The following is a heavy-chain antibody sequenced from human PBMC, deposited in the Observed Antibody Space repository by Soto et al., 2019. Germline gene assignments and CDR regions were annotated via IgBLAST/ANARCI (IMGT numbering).Heavy chain of an antibody. V-gene: IGHV1-8*02. CDR2: MSPNTGNT. CDR3: ARGPGPDY. CDR1: GYTFTSYG. J-gene: IGHJ4*02. Sequence: ASVKVSCKASGYTFTSYGISWVRQATGQGLEWMGWMSPNTGNTAYAHKFQGRVTMTRSTSLSTVYMELSSLRSEDTAIYYCARGPGPDYWGQGTPVTVSS. D-gene: IGHD2-8*02.